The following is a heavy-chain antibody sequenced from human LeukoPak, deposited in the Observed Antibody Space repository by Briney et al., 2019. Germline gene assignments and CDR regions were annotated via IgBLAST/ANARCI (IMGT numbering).Heavy chain of an antibody. Sequence: GGSLRLSCAASGFTFASYAMSWVRQAPGKGLDWVSSITGSGGTTYYADSVKGRFTISRDNAKNSLYLQMNSLRAEDTAVYYCARDLDIVVVVAATPPWFDPWGQGTLVTVSS. D-gene: IGHD2-15*01. CDR1: GFTFASYA. CDR2: ITGSGGTT. CDR3: ARDLDIVVVVAATPPWFDP. J-gene: IGHJ5*02. V-gene: IGHV3-23*01.